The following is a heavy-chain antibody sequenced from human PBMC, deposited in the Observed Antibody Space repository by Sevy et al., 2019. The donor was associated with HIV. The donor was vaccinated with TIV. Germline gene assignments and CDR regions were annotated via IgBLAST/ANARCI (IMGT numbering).Heavy chain of an antibody. V-gene: IGHV4-38-2*01. CDR3: ARTLRGNFDSRASAFDI. J-gene: IGHJ3*02. CDR1: SYSIRSDDY. D-gene: IGHD3-22*01. CDR2: IYHSGNT. Sequence: SETLSLTCAVSSYSIRSDDYLVWIRQPPGKGLQWIGNIYHSGNTYYNPSLKSRVSMSLDTSMNHFSLKLNSVTAADTAVYYCARTLRGNFDSRASAFDIWGQGTMVTVSS.